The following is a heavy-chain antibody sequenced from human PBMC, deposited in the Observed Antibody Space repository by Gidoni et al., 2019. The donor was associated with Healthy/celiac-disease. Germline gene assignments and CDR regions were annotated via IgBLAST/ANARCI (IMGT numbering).Heavy chain of an antibody. CDR2: IRYDGSNK. J-gene: IGHJ6*03. Sequence: HVQLCELGGGVLQPGGSLSQPRAASGSTFMSYVRHWVRQAPGKGLEWVAFIRYDGSNKYYADSVKGRFTISRDNSKNTLYLQMNSLGAEDTAVYYCAKDLGDAGAYYYYYYMDVWGKGTTVTVSS. CDR1: GSTFMSYV. V-gene: IGHV3-30*02. CDR3: AKDLGDAGAYYYYYYMDV. D-gene: IGHD4-17*01.